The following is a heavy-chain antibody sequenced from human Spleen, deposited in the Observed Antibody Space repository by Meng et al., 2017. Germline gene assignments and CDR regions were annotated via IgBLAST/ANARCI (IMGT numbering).Heavy chain of an antibody. D-gene: IGHD6-19*01. CDR2: IRGSGGYT. CDR3: AKDYSSGWYQMVTYFDY. J-gene: IGHJ4*02. CDR1: GFTFDDYV. V-gene: IGHV3-23*01. Sequence: GESLKISCAASGFTFDDYVMSWVRQAPGKGLEWVSGIRGSGGYTYYVDSVKGRFTISRDNSKNTLSLQMNSLRADDTAVYYCAKDYSSGWYQMVTYFDYWGQGTLVTVSS.